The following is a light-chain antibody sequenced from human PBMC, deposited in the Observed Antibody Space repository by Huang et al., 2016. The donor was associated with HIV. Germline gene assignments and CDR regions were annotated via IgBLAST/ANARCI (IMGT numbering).Light chain of an antibody. J-gene: IGKJ5*01. CDR2: WAS. CDR1: QSVVYSSSNRNY. Sequence: DIVMTQSPDSLAVSLGERATINCKSSQSVVYSSSNRNYLAWYQQRPGHPPKVLIYWASTRESGVPDRFSGSGSGTDFTLTISSLQAEDVAVYYCQQYSTTPPTFGQGTRLEIK. V-gene: IGKV4-1*01. CDR3: QQYSTTPPT.